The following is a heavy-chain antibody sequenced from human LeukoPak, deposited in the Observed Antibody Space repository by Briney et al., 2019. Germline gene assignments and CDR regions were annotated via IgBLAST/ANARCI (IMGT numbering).Heavy chain of an antibody. Sequence: GDSVKVSCKVSGSSLTELSMHWVRQAPGKGLEWMGGFDPDDGETPLFAQKFQGRVSMTEDTSTDTAYMELSSLSSEDTAVYYCATGTIYCSSCSGDYWGQGTLVTVSS. CDR3: ATGTIYCSSCSGDY. V-gene: IGHV1-24*01. CDR2: FDPDDGET. CDR1: GSSLTELS. J-gene: IGHJ4*02. D-gene: IGHD2-2*01.